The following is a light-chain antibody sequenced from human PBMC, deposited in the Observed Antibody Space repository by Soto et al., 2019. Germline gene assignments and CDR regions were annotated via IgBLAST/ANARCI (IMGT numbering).Light chain of an antibody. CDR2: AAS. V-gene: IGKV1-12*01. Sequence: DIQMTQSPSSMSSSVGDRDTITCRASQGISSWLAWYQQKPGKDPKLLIYAASSLQSGVPSKFNGSGFGTDFTLIIISLQPEDFATYYCQQANSFPITFGQGTRREIK. J-gene: IGKJ5*01. CDR3: QQANSFPIT. CDR1: QGISSW.